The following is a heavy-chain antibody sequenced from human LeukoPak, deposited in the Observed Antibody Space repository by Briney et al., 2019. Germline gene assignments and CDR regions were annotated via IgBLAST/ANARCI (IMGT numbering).Heavy chain of an antibody. CDR1: GGTFSSYA. CDR3: ARVQYYYNSSGYYLNWFDP. J-gene: IGHJ5*02. CDR2: TFPIFGTA. Sequence: GASVKVSCKASGGTFSSYAISWVRQAPGQGLDWMGGTFPIFGTANYAQKFQGRVTITTDESTSTAYMELSSLRSEDTAVYYCARVQYYYNSSGYYLNWFDPWGQGTLVTVSS. D-gene: IGHD3-22*01. V-gene: IGHV1-69*05.